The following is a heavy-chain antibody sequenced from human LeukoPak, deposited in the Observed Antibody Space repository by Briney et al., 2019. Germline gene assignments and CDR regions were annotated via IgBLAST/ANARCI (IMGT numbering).Heavy chain of an antibody. J-gene: IGHJ4*02. D-gene: IGHD3-22*01. CDR2: ISSSSSYI. Sequence: GGSLRLSCAASGFTFSSYSMNWVRQAPGKGLEWVSSISSSSSYIYYADSVKGRFTISRDNSKNTLYLQMNSLRAEDTAVYYCAKIHSSGYYYGSDYWGQGTLVTVSS. V-gene: IGHV3-21*04. CDR1: GFTFSSYS. CDR3: AKIHSSGYYYGSDY.